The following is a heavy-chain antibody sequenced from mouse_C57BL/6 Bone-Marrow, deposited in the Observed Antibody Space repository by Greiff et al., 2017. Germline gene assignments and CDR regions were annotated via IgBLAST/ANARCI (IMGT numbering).Heavy chain of an antibody. V-gene: IGHV14-4*01. CDR2: IDPENGDT. CDR3: TCGWIDYYGSSYGFAY. D-gene: IGHD1-1*01. Sequence: EVQRVESGAELVRPGASVKLSCTASGFNIKDDYMHWVKQRPEQGLEWIGWIDPENGDTEYASKFQGKATITADTSSNTAYLQLSSLTSEDTAVYYCTCGWIDYYGSSYGFAYWGQGTLVTVSA. J-gene: IGHJ3*01. CDR1: GFNIKDDY.